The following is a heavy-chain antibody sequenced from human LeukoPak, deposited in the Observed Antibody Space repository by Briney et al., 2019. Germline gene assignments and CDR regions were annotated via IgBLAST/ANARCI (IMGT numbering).Heavy chain of an antibody. Sequence: SETLSLTCAVYGGSFSGYYWSWIRQPPGTGLEWIGEIDHSGSTNYNPSLKSRVTISVDTSKNQFSLKLSSVTAADTAVYYCARVGGYCSGGSCYSESSNWFDPWGQGTLVTVSS. J-gene: IGHJ5*02. CDR3: ARVGGYCSGGSCYSESSNWFDP. V-gene: IGHV4-34*01. D-gene: IGHD2-15*01. CDR1: GGSFSGYY. CDR2: IDHSGST.